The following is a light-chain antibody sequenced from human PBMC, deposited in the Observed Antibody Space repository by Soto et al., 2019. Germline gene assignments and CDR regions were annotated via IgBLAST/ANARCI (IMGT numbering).Light chain of an antibody. CDR2: GAS. J-gene: IGKJ1*01. CDR1: QGVSSN. Sequence: EIVMTQSPATLSVSPGERATFSFRASQGVSSNLAWYQQKPGQAPRLLIYGASSRATGIPDRFSGSGSGTDFTLTISRLEPEDFAVYYCQQYGSSGTFGQGTKVDI. CDR3: QQYGSSGT. V-gene: IGKV3-20*01.